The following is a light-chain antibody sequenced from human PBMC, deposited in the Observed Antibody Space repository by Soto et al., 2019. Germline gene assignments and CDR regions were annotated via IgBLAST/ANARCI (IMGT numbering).Light chain of an antibody. V-gene: IGKV1-16*02. Sequence: DIQMTQSPSSLSASVGDRVSITCRASQVIGNSLAWFQQKPGEPPKSLIYAAFRLQSGVPSKFSGSRSGTDFTLTISSLQPEDVATYYCQQYYLYPFTFGPGTKVDIK. CDR2: AAF. J-gene: IGKJ3*01. CDR3: QQYYLYPFT. CDR1: QVIGNS.